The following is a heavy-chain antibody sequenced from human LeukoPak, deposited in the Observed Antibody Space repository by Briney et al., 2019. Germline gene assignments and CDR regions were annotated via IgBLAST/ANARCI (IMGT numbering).Heavy chain of an antibody. J-gene: IGHJ6*03. V-gene: IGHV4-59*01. CDR2: IYYSGST. D-gene: IGHD1-26*01. CDR3: ARINSGSYYAHYYYYMDV. Sequence: PSETLSLTCTVSGGSISSYYWSWIRQPPGKGLEWIGYIYYSGSTNYNPSLKSRVTISVDTSKNQFSLKLSSVTAADTAVYYCARINSGSYYAHYYYYMDVWGKGTTVTVSS. CDR1: GGSISSYY.